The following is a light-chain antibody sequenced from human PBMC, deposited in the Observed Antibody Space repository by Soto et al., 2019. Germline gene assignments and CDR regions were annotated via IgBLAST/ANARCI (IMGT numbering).Light chain of an antibody. V-gene: IGKV2-28*01. CDR1: QSLLHRNGFHY. CDR2: LGY. J-gene: IGKJ4*01. Sequence: IVMTQSSLSLPVTPGEPASISCRSSQSLLHRNGFHYLDWYLQKPGQSQQLLIYLGYNRASGVHDRFSGSGSGTDFTLKISRVEAEDVGVYYCMQALQTPLTFGGGTKVDIK. CDR3: MQALQTPLT.